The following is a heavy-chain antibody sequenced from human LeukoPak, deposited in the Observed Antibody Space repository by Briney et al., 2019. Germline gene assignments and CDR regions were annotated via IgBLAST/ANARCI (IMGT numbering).Heavy chain of an antibody. V-gene: IGHV4-31*03. CDR2: ISHSGGT. CDR1: SGSICSGGYY. D-gene: IGHD3-22*01. CDR3: ARDGGSSGYRYFDL. Sequence: SQTLSLTCIVSSGSICSGGYYWSWIRQHPGKGLEWIGYISHSGGTLYNPSLKSRVMISLDTSKNQFSLKLTSVTAADTAVYYCARDGGSSGYRYFDLWGRGTLVTVSS. J-gene: IGHJ2*01.